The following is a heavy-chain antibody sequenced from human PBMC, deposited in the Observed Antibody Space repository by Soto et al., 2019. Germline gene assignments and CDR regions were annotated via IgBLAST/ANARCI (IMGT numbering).Heavy chain of an antibody. V-gene: IGHV3-30*18. Sequence: QVQLVESGGGVVQPGRSLRLSCAASGFTFSIYGMHWVRQAPGKGLEWVAVISYDGNNKYYADSVKGRFTISRDNSKNTLYLQMNSLRAEDTAVYYCAKDIVYRGRLELLFDYWGQGTLVTVSS. CDR1: GFTFSIYG. CDR2: ISYDGNNK. D-gene: IGHD1-7*01. CDR3: AKDIVYRGRLELLFDY. J-gene: IGHJ4*02.